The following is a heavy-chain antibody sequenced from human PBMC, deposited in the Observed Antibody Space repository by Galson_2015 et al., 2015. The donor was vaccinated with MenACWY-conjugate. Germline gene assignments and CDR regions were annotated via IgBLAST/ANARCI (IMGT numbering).Heavy chain of an antibody. CDR2: ISSSSTYT. V-gene: IGHV3-11*05. CDR1: GFTFSDYY. CDR3: ARVQGGTRGVNY. Sequence: SLRLSCAASGFTFSDYYMSWIRQAPGKGLEWVSCISSSSTYTDHADSVKGRFTISRDNAKNSLYLQMNSLRAEDTAVYYCARVQGGTRGVNYWGQGTLVTVSS. J-gene: IGHJ4*02. D-gene: IGHD1-1*01.